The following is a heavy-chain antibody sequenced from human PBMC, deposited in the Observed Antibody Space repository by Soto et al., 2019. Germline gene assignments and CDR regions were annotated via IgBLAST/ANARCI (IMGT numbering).Heavy chain of an antibody. Sequence: SETLSLTCAVYGGSFSGYYWSWIRQPPGKGLEWIGEINHSGSTNYNPSLKSRVTISVDTSKNQFSLKLSSVTAADTAVYYCARGLSHYYGSGSYLGNKKNDYWGQGTLVTVSS. V-gene: IGHV4-34*01. CDR3: ARGLSHYYGSGSYLGNKKNDY. CDR2: INHSGST. CDR1: GGSFSGYY. J-gene: IGHJ4*02. D-gene: IGHD3-10*01.